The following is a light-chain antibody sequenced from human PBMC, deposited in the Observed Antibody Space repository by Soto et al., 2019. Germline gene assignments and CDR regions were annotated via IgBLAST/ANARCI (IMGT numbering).Light chain of an antibody. CDR1: SSDVGGYNY. J-gene: IGLJ1*01. V-gene: IGLV2-14*01. CDR3: SSKTSSRTPFV. CDR2: EVN. Sequence: QSALTQPASVSGSPGQSITISCTGTSSDVGGYNYVCWYQQHPGNAPRLMIYEVNNRPSGVPNRFSGSKSGNTASLTISGLQAEDEADYYCSSKTSSRTPFVFGTGTKVTVL.